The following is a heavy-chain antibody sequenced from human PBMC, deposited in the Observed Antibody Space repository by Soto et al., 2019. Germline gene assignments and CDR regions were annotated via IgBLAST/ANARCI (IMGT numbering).Heavy chain of an antibody. Sequence: ASVKVSCKASGGTFSSYAISWVRQAPGQGLEWMGGIIPIFGTANYAQKFQGRVTITADESTSTAYMELSSLRSEDTAVYYCARDSRVLDEHYGMDVWGQGTTVTVSS. CDR1: GGTFSSYA. CDR3: ARDSRVLDEHYGMDV. CDR2: IIPIFGTA. V-gene: IGHV1-69*13. J-gene: IGHJ6*02. D-gene: IGHD3-3*01.